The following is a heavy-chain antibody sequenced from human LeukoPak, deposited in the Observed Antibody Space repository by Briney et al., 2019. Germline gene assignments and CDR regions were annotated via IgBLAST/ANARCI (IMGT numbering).Heavy chain of an antibody. J-gene: IGHJ5*02. CDR1: GGSISSGGYY. D-gene: IGHD3-10*01. CDR3: ARGRYYGSGSYGRLGWFDP. Sequence: PSETLSLTCTVSGGSISSGGYYWSWIRQHPGKGLEWIGYIYYSGSTYYNPSLKSRVTISVDTSKNQFSLKLSSVTAADTAVYYCARGRYYGSGSYGRLGWFDPWGQGTLVTVSS. CDR2: IYYSGST. V-gene: IGHV4-31*03.